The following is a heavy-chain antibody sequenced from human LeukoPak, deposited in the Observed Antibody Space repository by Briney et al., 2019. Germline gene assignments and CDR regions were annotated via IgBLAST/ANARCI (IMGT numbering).Heavy chain of an antibody. V-gene: IGHV4-59*08. J-gene: IGHJ3*02. CDR2: IYYSGST. D-gene: IGHD6-6*01. CDR3: ARVVAARVEI. Sequence: SETLSLTCTVSGGSISSYYWSWIRQPPGKGLEWIGYIYYSGSTNYNPSLKSRVTISVDTSKNQFSLKLSSVTAADTAVYYCARVVAARVEIWGQGTMVTVSS. CDR1: GGSISSYY.